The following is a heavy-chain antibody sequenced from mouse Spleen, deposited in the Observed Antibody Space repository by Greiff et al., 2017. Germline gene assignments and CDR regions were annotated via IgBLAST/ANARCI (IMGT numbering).Heavy chain of an antibody. CDR2: ISSGGGRT. Sequence: EVKLTESGGGLVKPGGSLKLSCAASGFAFSSYDMSWVRQTPEKRLEWVAYISSGGGRTYYPDTVKGRFTISRDNAKNTLYLQMSRLKSEDTAMYDWAIHDYCPLCAYWGQGTLVTVSA. D-gene: IGHD2-4*01. V-gene: IGHV5-12-1*01. J-gene: IGHJ3*01. CDR3: AIHDYCPLCAY. CDR1: GFAFSSYD.